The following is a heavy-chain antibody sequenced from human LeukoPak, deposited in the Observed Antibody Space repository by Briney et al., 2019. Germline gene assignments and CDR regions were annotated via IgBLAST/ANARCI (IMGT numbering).Heavy chain of an antibody. CDR1: GGSFSGYY. CDR2: INHSGST. D-gene: IGHD6-6*01. CDR3: ARVHQLTEYTNSDY. J-gene: IGHJ4*02. V-gene: IGHV4-34*01. Sequence: ASETLSLTCAAYGGSFSGYYWSWIRQPPGKGLEWIGEINHSGSTNYNPSLKSRVTISVDTSKNQFSLKLSSVTAADTAVYYCARVHQLTEYTNSDYWGQGTLVTVSS.